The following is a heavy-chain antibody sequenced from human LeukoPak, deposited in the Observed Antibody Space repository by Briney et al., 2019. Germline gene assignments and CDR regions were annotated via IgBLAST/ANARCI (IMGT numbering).Heavy chain of an antibody. Sequence: PGGSLRLSCAASGFTFSSDAMTWVRKAPGKGLEWVSAISGSGASTYFADSVKGRFTISRDNSKNTLYLQVNSLRAEDTAVYYCAKDRDGYNSGRYLDYWGQGTLVTVSS. V-gene: IGHV3-23*01. CDR1: GFTFSSDA. J-gene: IGHJ4*02. CDR3: AKDRDGYNSGRYLDY. CDR2: ISGSGAST. D-gene: IGHD5-24*01.